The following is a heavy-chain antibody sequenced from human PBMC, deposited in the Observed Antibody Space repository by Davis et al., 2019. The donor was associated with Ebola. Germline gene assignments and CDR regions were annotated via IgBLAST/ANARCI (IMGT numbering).Heavy chain of an antibody. CDR3: ARASFGYNSGWYADY. D-gene: IGHD6-19*01. Sequence: ASVKVSCKASGFILTNYAIHWVRQAPGQTLSSICLVHGGNGNTKYSQRFQGRVTITTDTSASTVYLDLTSLRSDDTAVFYCARASFGYNSGWYADYWGPGSLVTVSS. V-gene: IGHV1-3*01. J-gene: IGHJ4*02. CDR2: VHGGNGNT. CDR1: GFILTNYA.